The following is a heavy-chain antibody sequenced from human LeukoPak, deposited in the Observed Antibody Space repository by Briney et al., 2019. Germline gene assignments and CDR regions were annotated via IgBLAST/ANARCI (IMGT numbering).Heavy chain of an antibody. CDR1: GNYW. Sequence: GGSLRLSCAASGNYWMHWVRQAPGKGLVWVSHINSDGSWTSYADPVKGRFTISKDNAKNTVYLQMNSLRAEDTAVYYCVSFYETYWGRGTLVTVSS. CDR3: VSFYETY. V-gene: IGHV3-74*01. CDR2: INSDGSWT. J-gene: IGHJ4*02. D-gene: IGHD2/OR15-2a*01.